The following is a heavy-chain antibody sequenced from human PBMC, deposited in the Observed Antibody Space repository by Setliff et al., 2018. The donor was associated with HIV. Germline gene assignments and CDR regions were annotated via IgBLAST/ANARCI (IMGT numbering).Heavy chain of an antibody. J-gene: IGHJ3*02. D-gene: IGHD2-21*02. Sequence: SETLSLTCTVSGGSISSHYWGWLRQPPGKGLEWIGSIYYSGSTYYNPSLKSRVTISVDTSKNQFSLKLSSVTAADTAVYYCARCGGFGGDCYYAFDIWGQGTMVTVSS. CDR2: IYYSGST. CDR1: GGSISSHY. CDR3: ARCGGFGGDCYYAFDI. V-gene: IGHV4-39*01.